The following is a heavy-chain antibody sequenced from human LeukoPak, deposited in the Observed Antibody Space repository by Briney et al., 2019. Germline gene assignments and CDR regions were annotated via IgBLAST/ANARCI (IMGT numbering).Heavy chain of an antibody. V-gene: IGHV4-4*07. CDR2: IYTSGST. CDR1: GGSISSYY. Sequence: PSETLSLTCTVSGGSISSYYWRWIRQPAGKGLEWIGRIYTSGSTNYNPYLKSRVTMSVDTSKNQFSLKLSSVTAADTAVYYCARPLGDSSGYYYYYFDYWGQGTLVTVSS. J-gene: IGHJ4*02. D-gene: IGHD3-22*01. CDR3: ARPLGDSSGYYYYYFDY.